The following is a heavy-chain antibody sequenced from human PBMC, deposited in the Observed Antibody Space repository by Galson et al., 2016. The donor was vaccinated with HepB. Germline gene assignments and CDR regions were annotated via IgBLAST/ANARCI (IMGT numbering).Heavy chain of an antibody. CDR3: VRGGNWNYWDYNGRDV. CDR1: EYTFNNFA. D-gene: IGHD1-7*01. J-gene: IGHJ6*02. Sequence: SVKVSCKASEYTFNNFAMHWVRQAPGQRFEWMGWINAGRGDTKYAQKFQDRVTLTRDTSANTVYMALSNLRSEETAVYFCVRGGNWNYWDYNGRDVWGQGAAVTDSS. CDR2: INAGRGDT. V-gene: IGHV1-3*01.